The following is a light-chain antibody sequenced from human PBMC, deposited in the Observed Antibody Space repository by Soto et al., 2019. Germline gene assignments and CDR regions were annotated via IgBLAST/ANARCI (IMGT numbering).Light chain of an antibody. CDR3: QHYNSYSEA. V-gene: IGKV1-5*03. CDR1: QNINSL. J-gene: IGKJ1*01. CDR2: EAS. Sequence: DIHMTQSPSTLSASVGDRVTITCRASQNINSLLAWYQQKPGKAPKLLIYEASSLEKGVPARFGGSGPGTEFTLTISSLQPDDFATYYCQHYNSYSEAFGQGTKVDIK.